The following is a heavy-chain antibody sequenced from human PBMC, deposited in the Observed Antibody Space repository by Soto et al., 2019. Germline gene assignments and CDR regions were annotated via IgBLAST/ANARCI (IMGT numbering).Heavy chain of an antibody. J-gene: IGHJ5*02. CDR2: IRSKAYGGTT. Sequence: GGSLRLSCTASGFTFGDYAMSWFRQAPGKGLEWVGFIRSKAYGGTTEYAASVKGRFTISRDDSKSIAYLQMNSLKTEDTAVYYCTRGVRDSSGYYLNWFDPWGQGTLVTVSS. CDR1: GFTFGDYA. CDR3: TRGVRDSSGYYLNWFDP. V-gene: IGHV3-49*03. D-gene: IGHD3-22*01.